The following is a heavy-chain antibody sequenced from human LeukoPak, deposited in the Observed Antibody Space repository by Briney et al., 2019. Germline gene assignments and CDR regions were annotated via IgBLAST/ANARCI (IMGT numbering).Heavy chain of an antibody. D-gene: IGHD5-24*01. V-gene: IGHV5-51*01. J-gene: IGHJ3*02. CDR3: ARCGNGYNWEHAFDI. CDR2: IYPGDSDT. Sequence: GESLKISCKGSGYSFTSYWIGWVRQMPGKGLEWMGIIYPGDSDTRYSPSFQGQVTISADKSISTAYLQWSSLKASDTAMYYCARCGNGYNWEHAFDIWGQGTMVTVSS. CDR1: GYSFTSYW.